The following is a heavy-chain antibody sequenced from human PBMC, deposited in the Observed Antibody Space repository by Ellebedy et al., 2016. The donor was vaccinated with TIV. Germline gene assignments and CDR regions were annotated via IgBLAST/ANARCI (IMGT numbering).Heavy chain of an antibody. V-gene: IGHV4-59*08. CDR1: GGSISSYS. CDR3: ARHPITWDYYDSSGYPHASDI. Sequence: MPSETLSLTCTVSGGSISSYSWSWVRQPPGKGLEWIGYIYYSGIANYSPSLKSRVTISVDTSKNQFSLRLSPVTAADTAVYYCARHPITWDYYDSSGYPHASDIWGQGTMVTVSS. D-gene: IGHD3-22*01. CDR2: IYYSGIA. J-gene: IGHJ3*02.